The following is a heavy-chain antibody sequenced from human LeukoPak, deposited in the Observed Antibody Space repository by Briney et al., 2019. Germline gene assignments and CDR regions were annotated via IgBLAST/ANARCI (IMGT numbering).Heavy chain of an antibody. CDR1: GFTFSTYW. Sequence: GGSLRLSCAASGFTFSTYWMNWVRQAPGKGLEWVAKIKEDGSEKFYVDSVRGRFTISRDNAKNSLHLQMNTLRAEDTAVYYCAREGSGLDYWGQGTLVTVSS. V-gene: IGHV3-7*03. D-gene: IGHD2-15*01. J-gene: IGHJ4*02. CDR2: IKEDGSEK. CDR3: AREGSGLDY.